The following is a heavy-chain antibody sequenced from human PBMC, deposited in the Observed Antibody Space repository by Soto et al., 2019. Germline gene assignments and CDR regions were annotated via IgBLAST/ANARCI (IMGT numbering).Heavy chain of an antibody. CDR3: ARLGAYYQSLDP. J-gene: IGHJ5*02. V-gene: IGHV4-59*08. CDR2: ISYDGST. D-gene: IGHD2-21*01. Sequence: PSHRLSPTYTVSGGPFSTNSWSWIRQPPARWLEWVGYISYDGSTSYHPSIKSRATITLETSNSPISPRLPTVTAADSAVYYCARLGAYYQSLDPWGPGTLVTVS. CDR1: GGPFSTNS.